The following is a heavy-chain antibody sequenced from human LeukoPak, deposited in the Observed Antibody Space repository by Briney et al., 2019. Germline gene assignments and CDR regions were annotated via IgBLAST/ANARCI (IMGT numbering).Heavy chain of an antibody. CDR1: GYTLTELS. J-gene: IGHJ3*02. CDR3: ATASGSYDDAFDI. D-gene: IGHD1-26*01. Sequence: ASVKVSCKVSGYTLTELSMHWVRQAPGKGLEWMGGFDPEDGETIYAQKFQGRVTMTEDTSTDIAYMELSSLRSEDTAVYYCATASGSYDDAFDIWGQGTMVTVSS. CDR2: FDPEDGET. V-gene: IGHV1-24*01.